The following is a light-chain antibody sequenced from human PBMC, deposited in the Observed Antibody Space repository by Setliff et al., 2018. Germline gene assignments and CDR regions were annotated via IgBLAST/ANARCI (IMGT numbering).Light chain of an antibody. Sequence: QSVLTQPASVSGSPGQSITISCIGSSRDVGSYDFVSWYQQHPGKAPKLIIYDVTGRPSGVSDRFSGSKYGNTASLTISGLQAEDEADYYCSSYTNSNTYVFGTGTKVTVL. J-gene: IGLJ1*01. V-gene: IGLV2-14*03. CDR3: SSYTNSNTYV. CDR1: SRDVGSYDF. CDR2: DVT.